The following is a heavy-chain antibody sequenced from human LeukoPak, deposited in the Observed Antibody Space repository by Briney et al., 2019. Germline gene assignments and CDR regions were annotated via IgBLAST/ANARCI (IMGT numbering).Heavy chain of an antibody. D-gene: IGHD3-22*01. V-gene: IGHV3-74*01. CDR2: INSDGSST. J-gene: IGHJ4*02. CDR1: GFTFSSYW. CDR3: ARDDYYESSGYYFSVY. Sequence: GGSLRLSCAASGFTFSSYWMHWVRQAPGKGLVWVSRINSDGSSTSYADSVKGRFTISRDNSKNTLYLQMNSLRAEDTAVYYCARDDYYESSGYYFSVYWGQGTPVTVSS.